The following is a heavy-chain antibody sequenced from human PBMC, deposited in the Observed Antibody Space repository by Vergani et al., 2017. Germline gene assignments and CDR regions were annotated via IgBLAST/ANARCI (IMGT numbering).Heavy chain of an antibody. J-gene: IGHJ3*02. Sequence: QVQLVQSGAEVKKPGSSVKVSCKASGGTFSTYAFSWVRQAPGQGLEWVGGIIPIYGTANYAQKFQGRVTIIAYESTSTAYMELSSLRSEDTAVYYCARAEAAAGIGGAFDIWGQGTMVTVSS. CDR2: IIPIYGTA. CDR3: ARAEAAAGIGGAFDI. V-gene: IGHV1-69*01. CDR1: GGTFSTYA. D-gene: IGHD6-13*01.